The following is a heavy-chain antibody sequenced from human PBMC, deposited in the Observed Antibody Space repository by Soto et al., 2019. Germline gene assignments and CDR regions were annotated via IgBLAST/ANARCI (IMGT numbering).Heavy chain of an antibody. CDR3: ATPDIVVVPAASSEYSQH. J-gene: IGHJ1*01. CDR2: IIPILGIA. D-gene: IGHD2-2*01. Sequence: SVKVSCKASGGTFSSYTISWVRQAPGQGLEWMGRIIPILGIANYAQKFQGRVTITADKSTSTAYMELSSLRSEDTAVYYCATPDIVVVPAASSEYSQHWCQGPLVTVSS. CDR1: GGTFSSYT. V-gene: IGHV1-69*02.